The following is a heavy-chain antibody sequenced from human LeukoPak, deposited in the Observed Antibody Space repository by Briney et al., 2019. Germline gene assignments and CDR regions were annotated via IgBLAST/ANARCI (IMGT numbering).Heavy chain of an antibody. V-gene: IGHV1-2*02. Sequence: ASVKVSCKASGYTFTGYYMHWVRQAPGQGLEWMGWINPNSGGTNYAQKFQGRVTMTRDTSISTAYMELSRLGSDDTAVYYCAREAPLNPGAHFDYWGQGTLVTVSS. CDR1: GYTFTGYY. CDR2: INPNSGGT. J-gene: IGHJ4*02. D-gene: IGHD1-26*01. CDR3: AREAPLNPGAHFDY.